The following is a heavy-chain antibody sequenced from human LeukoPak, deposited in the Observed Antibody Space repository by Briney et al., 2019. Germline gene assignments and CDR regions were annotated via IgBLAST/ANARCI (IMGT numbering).Heavy chain of an antibody. Sequence: SETLSLTCTVSGGSISSYYWSWIRQPPGKGLEWIGYIYYSGSTSYNPSLKSRVTISVDTSKNQFSLKLSSVTAADTAVYYCARDSDFWSHRGYYGMDVWGQGTTVTISS. CDR3: ARDSDFWSHRGYYGMDV. CDR1: GGSISSYY. D-gene: IGHD3-3*01. CDR2: IYYSGST. J-gene: IGHJ6*02. V-gene: IGHV4-59*01.